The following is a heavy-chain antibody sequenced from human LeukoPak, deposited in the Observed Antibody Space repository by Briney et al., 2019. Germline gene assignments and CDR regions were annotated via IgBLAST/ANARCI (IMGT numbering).Heavy chain of an antibody. CDR2: IKQDGSET. CDR1: GFTFTTYW. CDR3: ARLMFLWPPIYFDY. V-gene: IGHV3-7*01. J-gene: IGHJ4*02. D-gene: IGHD2-8*01. Sequence: GGSLRLSCAASGFTFTTYWMSWVRQAPGKGLDWVANIKQDGSETFYVDSVKGRFTISRDNAKNSVYLQMNSPRVEDTAVYYCARLMFLWPPIYFDYWGQGTLVTVSS.